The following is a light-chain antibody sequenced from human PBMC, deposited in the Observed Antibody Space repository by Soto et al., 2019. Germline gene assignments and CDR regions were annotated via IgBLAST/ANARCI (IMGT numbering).Light chain of an antibody. J-gene: IGKJ1*01. CDR1: QSINNW. Sequence: DIRMTQSPSTLSASVGDRVTITCRASQSINNWLAWYQQKPGKAPKLLIYRASSLENGVPSRFSGRASGTEFIFPITLLQADDFATCYCQQYSNDSMFGQGTKVEIK. V-gene: IGKV1-5*03. CDR3: QQYSNDSM. CDR2: RAS.